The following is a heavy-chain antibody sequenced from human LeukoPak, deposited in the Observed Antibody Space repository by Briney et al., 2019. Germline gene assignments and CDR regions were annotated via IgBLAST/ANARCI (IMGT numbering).Heavy chain of an antibody. CDR1: GFTFDDYA. D-gene: IGHD6-19*01. CDR3: AKGQWLVRGAAFDI. Sequence: GGSLRLSSAASGFTFDDYAMHWVRQAPGKGLEWVSGISWNSGSIGYADSVKGRFTISRDNAKNSLYLQMNSLRAEDMALYYCAKGQWLVRGAAFDIWGQGTMVTVSS. J-gene: IGHJ3*02. CDR2: ISWNSGSI. V-gene: IGHV3-9*03.